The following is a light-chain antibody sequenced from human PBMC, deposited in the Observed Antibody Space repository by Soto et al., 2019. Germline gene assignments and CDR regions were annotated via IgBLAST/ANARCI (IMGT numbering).Light chain of an antibody. J-gene: IGLJ2*01. CDR3: CSYAGTYTFVV. CDR1: SSDVGGYNY. Sequence: QSALTQPRSVSGSPGQSVAISCAGTSSDVGGYNYVSWYQQHPGKAPKLIIYDVTQRPSGVPDRFSGSKSGNTASLTISGLQTDDEADYYCCSYAGTYTFVVFGGGTKLTVL. V-gene: IGLV2-11*01. CDR2: DVT.